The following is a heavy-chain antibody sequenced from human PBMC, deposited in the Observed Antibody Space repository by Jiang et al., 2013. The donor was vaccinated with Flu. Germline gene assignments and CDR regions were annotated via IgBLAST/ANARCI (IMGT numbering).Heavy chain of an antibody. J-gene: IGHJ4*03. V-gene: IGHV2-5*01. D-gene: IGHD2-21*02. CDR2: TFGYDDR. CDR3: VLSRRLGDSGVQKYYFDY. Sequence: PTQTLTLTCTFSGFSIEADGVAVGWIRQPPRRGPRSGLHSTFGYDDRYYTSSLKRRLTITKDTSRNHVILRMTNMDPADTATYYCVLSRRLGDSGVQKYYFDYWGRGRPWSPSPQ. CDR1: GFSIEADGVA.